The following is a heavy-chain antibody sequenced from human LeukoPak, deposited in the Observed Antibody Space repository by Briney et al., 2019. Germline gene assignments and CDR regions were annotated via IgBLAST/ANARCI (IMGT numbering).Heavy chain of an antibody. D-gene: IGHD2-15*01. CDR1: AYTFTDYY. Sequence: ASVKVSRKAYAYTFTDYYIHWVRQAPGQGLEWMGWINPNSGGTNYAQKFQGRVTMTRYTTISTAYMELSRLRYDDTAVYYCARGGCNGGSCYTSWFDPWGQGALVTVSS. J-gene: IGHJ5*02. CDR2: INPNSGGT. V-gene: IGHV1-2*02. CDR3: ARGGCNGGSCYTSWFDP.